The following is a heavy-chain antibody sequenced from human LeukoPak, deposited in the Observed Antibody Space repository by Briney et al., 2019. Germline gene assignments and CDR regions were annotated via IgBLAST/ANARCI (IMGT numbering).Heavy chain of an antibody. CDR1: GYTFTNYG. D-gene: IGHD2-15*01. CDR2: VSAYADNT. CDR3: ARDCIGCHGFDY. J-gene: IGHJ4*02. V-gene: IGHV1-18*01. Sequence: GASVKVSCKASGYTFTNYGITWVRQAPGQGLEWMGWVSAYADNTNYVQKIQGRVTMTTDTSTSTAYMELRSLRSDDTAVYYCARDCIGCHGFDYWGQGTLVTVSP.